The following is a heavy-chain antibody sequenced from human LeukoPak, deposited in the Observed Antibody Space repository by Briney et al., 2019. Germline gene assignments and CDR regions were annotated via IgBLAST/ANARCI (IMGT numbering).Heavy chain of an antibody. CDR2: INPNSGGT. CDR1: GYTFTGYY. CDR3: ARSLRYVDWSKGNYYYMDV. D-gene: IGHD3-9*01. J-gene: IGHJ6*03. Sequence: ASVKVSCKASGYTFTGYYMHWVRQAPGQGLEWMGWINPNSGGTNYAQKFQGRVTMTRDTSISTAYMELSRLRSDDTAVYYCARSLRYVDWSKGNYYYMDVWGKGTTVTVSS. V-gene: IGHV1-2*02.